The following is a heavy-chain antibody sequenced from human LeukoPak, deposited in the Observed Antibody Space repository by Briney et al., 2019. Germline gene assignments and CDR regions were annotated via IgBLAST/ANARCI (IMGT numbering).Heavy chain of an antibody. CDR3: AKEGVLLGFDY. Sequence: GRSLRLSCAASGFTFDDYAMHWVRQAPGKSLEWVSGISWNSGSIGYADSVKGRFTISRDNAKNSLYLQMNSLRAEDTALYYCAKEGVLLGFDYWGQGTLVTVSS. CDR1: GFTFDDYA. D-gene: IGHD1-26*01. CDR2: ISWNSGSI. J-gene: IGHJ4*02. V-gene: IGHV3-9*01.